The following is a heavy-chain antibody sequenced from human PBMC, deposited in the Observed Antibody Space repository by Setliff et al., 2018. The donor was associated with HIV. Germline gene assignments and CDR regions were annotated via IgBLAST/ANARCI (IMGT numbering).Heavy chain of an antibody. V-gene: IGHV1-69*13. Sequence: SVKVSCKASGGTFSSYAISWVRQAPGQGLEWMGGIIPMFGKANYAQKFQGRVTITADESTATAYMELSSLRSEDTAVYYCARPGTYNNGWYRPYYYYMDVWGKGTTVTVSS. J-gene: IGHJ6*03. CDR1: GGTFSSYA. CDR3: ARPGTYNNGWYRPYYYYMDV. CDR2: IIPMFGKA. D-gene: IGHD6-19*01.